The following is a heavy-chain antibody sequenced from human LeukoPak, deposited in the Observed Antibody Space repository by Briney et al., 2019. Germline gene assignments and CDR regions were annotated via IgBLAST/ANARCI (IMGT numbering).Heavy chain of an antibody. Sequence: PSETLSLTCTVSGGSISSYYWSWIRQPPGKGLEWIGYIYYSGSTSYNPSLKSRVTISVDTSKNQFSLKLSSVTAADTAVYYCARILTIFGVVTYYMDVWGKGTTVTVSS. V-gene: IGHV4-59*08. CDR2: IYYSGST. CDR1: GGSISSYY. J-gene: IGHJ6*03. D-gene: IGHD3-3*01. CDR3: ARILTIFGVVTYYMDV.